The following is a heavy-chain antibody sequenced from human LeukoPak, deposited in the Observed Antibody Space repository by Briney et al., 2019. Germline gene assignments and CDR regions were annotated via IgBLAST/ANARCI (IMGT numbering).Heavy chain of an antibody. D-gene: IGHD2-2*01. CDR2: MRGDGSRL. CDR1: GFTFSSYA. CDR3: AKAPIVPAAIYFDY. J-gene: IGHJ4*02. Sequence: GGSLRLSCAASGFTFSSYAMHWVRQAPGKGLEWVANMRGDGSRLYYMDSVKGRFTISRDNAKNSLYLQMSDLRAEDTSVYYCAKAPIVPAAIYFDYWGQGTLVTVSS. V-gene: IGHV3-7*01.